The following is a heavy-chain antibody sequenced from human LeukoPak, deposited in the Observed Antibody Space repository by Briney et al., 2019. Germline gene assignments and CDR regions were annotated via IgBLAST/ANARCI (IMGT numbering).Heavy chain of an antibody. D-gene: IGHD2-2*02. CDR3: ARVVPAAIQDYYFDY. Sequence: PGGSLRLSCAASGFTFDDYAMHWVRQAPGRRLEWVSGISWNSGSIGYADSVKGRFTISRDNAKNSLYLQMNSLRAEDMALYYCARVVPAAIQDYYFDYWGQGTLVTVSS. CDR2: ISWNSGSI. V-gene: IGHV3-9*03. J-gene: IGHJ4*02. CDR1: GFTFDDYA.